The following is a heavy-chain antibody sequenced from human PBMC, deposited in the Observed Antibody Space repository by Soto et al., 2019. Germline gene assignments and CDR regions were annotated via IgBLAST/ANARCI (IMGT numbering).Heavy chain of an antibody. Sequence: EVQLVESGGGLVQPGRSLRLSCAASGFAFDDYAMQWVRQAPGKGLEWVSGISWNSGNIGYADSVKGRFTISRDNAKSSMYLQMNSLRTEDTALYYCAIFRTVTTPFDYWGQGTLVTVSS. CDR1: GFAFDDYA. D-gene: IGHD4-17*01. J-gene: IGHJ4*02. V-gene: IGHV3-9*01. CDR3: AIFRTVTTPFDY. CDR2: ISWNSGNI.